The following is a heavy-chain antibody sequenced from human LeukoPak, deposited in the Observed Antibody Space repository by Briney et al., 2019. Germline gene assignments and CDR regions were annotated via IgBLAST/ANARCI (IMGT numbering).Heavy chain of an antibody. Sequence: SETLSLTCTVSGGSISSYYWSWIRQPPGKGLEWIGYIYYSGSTYYNPSLKSRVTISVDTSKNQFSLKLSSVTAADTAVYYCARHPAGFSSGWQLDYWGQRTLVTVSS. CDR2: IYYSGST. V-gene: IGHV4-59*08. J-gene: IGHJ4*02. CDR3: ARHPAGFSSGWQLDY. D-gene: IGHD6-19*01. CDR1: GGSISSYY.